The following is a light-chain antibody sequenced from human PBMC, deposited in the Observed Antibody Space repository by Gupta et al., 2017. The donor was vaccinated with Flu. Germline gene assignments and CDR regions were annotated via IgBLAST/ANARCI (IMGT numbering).Light chain of an antibody. CDR3: QQSYSTPST. Sequence: DIKMTQSPSSLSASVGDRVTITYRASQSISSYLNWYQQKPGKAPKLLIYAASSLQSGVPSRFSGSGSGTDFTLTISSLQPEDFATYYCQQSYSTPSTFGQGTRLEIK. CDR1: QSISSY. V-gene: IGKV1-39*01. CDR2: AAS. J-gene: IGKJ5*01.